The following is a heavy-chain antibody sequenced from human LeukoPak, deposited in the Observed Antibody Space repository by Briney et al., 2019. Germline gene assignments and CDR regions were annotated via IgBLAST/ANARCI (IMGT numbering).Heavy chain of an antibody. CDR3: ARAIGLVGINPYAFDI. V-gene: IGHV1-46*01. CDR2: INPSGGST. CDR1: GGTFSSYA. D-gene: IGHD3-22*01. Sequence: GSSVKVSCKASGGTFSSYAISWVRQAPGQGLEWMGIINPSGGSTSYAQKFQGRVTMTRDTSTSTVYMELSSLRSEDTAVYYCARAIGLVGINPYAFDIWGQGTMVTVSS. J-gene: IGHJ3*02.